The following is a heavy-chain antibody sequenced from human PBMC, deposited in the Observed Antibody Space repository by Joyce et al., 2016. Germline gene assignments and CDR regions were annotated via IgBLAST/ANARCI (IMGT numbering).Heavy chain of an antibody. D-gene: IGHD6-19*01. CDR1: GGSITSHY. CDR3: ARAPTSGWHPDS. J-gene: IGHJ5*01. Sequence: QMQLQESGPGLVKPSETLSFTCTVSGGSITSHYWSWIRQSPGKGLEWIGYIYYNENTNYNPSLKSRFTISLDTSKTQCSLNLTSVTAADTAVYYCARAPTSGWHPDSWGQGTLVTVSS. V-gene: IGHV4-59*11. CDR2: IYYNENT.